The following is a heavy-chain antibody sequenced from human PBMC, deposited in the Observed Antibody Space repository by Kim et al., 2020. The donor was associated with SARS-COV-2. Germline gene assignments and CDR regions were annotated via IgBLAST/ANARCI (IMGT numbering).Heavy chain of an antibody. CDR1: GGSISSSSYY. J-gene: IGHJ4*02. Sequence: SETLSLTCTVSGGSISSSSYYWGWIRQPPGKGLEWIGSIYYSGSTYYNPSLKSRVTISVDTSKNQFSLKLSSVTAADTAVYYCASPQYNWNYGFDYWGQGTLVTVSS. V-gene: IGHV4-39*01. D-gene: IGHD1-7*01. CDR3: ASPQYNWNYGFDY. CDR2: IYYSGST.